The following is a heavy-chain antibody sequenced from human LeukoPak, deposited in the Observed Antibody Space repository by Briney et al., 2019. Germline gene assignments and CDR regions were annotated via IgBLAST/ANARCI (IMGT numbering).Heavy chain of an antibody. CDR1: GGSISSSSYY. CDR2: IYYSGST. V-gene: IGHV4-39*07. J-gene: IGHJ6*03. D-gene: IGHD3-22*01. CDR3: ARGREHYYDSSGYYKEDYMDV. Sequence: SETLSLTCTVSGGSISSSSYYWGWIRQPPGKGLEWIGSIYYSGSTYYNPSLKSRVTISVDTSKNQFSLKLSSVTAADTAVYYCARGREHYYDSSGYYKEDYMDVWGKGTTVTVSS.